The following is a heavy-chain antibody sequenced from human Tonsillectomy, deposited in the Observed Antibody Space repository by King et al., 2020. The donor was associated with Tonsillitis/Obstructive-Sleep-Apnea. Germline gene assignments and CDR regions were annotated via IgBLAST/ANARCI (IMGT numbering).Heavy chain of an antibody. CDR2: ISGSGGST. J-gene: IGHJ3*02. V-gene: IGHV3-23*04. D-gene: IGHD1-20*01. Sequence: VQLVESGGGLVQPGGSLRLSCAASGFTFSSYAMSWVRQAPGKGLEWVSAISGSGGSTYYADSVKGRFTISRDNSKNTLYLQMNSLRAEDTAVYYCAKISIRYTWNDPRAFDIWGQGTMVTVSS. CDR3: AKISIRYTWNDPRAFDI. CDR1: GFTFSSYA.